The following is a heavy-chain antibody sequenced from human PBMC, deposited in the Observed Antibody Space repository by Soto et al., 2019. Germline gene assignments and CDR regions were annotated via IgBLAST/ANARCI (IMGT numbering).Heavy chain of an antibody. Sequence: QVQLVQSGAAVKKPGSSVKVSCKASGGTFSSYTISWVRQAPGQGLEWMGRIIPILGIANYAQKFQGRVTITADKSTSTAYMELSSLRSEDTAVYYCARYGNSGPGYYYGMDVWGQGTTVTVSS. CDR3: ARYGNSGPGYYYGMDV. CDR1: GGTFSSYT. J-gene: IGHJ6*02. D-gene: IGHD5-12*01. CDR2: IIPILGIA. V-gene: IGHV1-69*02.